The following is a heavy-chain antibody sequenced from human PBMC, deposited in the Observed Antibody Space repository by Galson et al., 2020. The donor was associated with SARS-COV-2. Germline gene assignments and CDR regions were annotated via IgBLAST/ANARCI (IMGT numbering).Heavy chain of an antibody. V-gene: IGHV3-30-3*01. CDR1: GFSFSYYA. J-gene: IGHJ6*02. CDR3: ARARAMVLLSCSSDSYYYGMDV. D-gene: IGHD2-2*01. Sequence: GGSLRLSCAASGFSFSYYAMHWVRQAPGKGLEWVAVTSWDGSDRSQYFADSVQGRFTISRDNSKNTLSLQMHSLKTEDTAVYYCARARAMVLLSCSSDSYYYGMDVWGQGTTGTVS. CDR2: TSWDGSDRSQ.